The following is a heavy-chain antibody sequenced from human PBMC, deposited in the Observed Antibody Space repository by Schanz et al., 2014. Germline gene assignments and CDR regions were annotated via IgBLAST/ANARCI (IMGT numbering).Heavy chain of an antibody. V-gene: IGHV3-30*02. J-gene: IGHJ5*02. CDR3: AKDQLANYRGSGYNWFDP. D-gene: IGHD3-10*01. CDR1: GFTFSSYG. CDR2: IRFDGSDK. Sequence: QGQLVESGGGVVQPGRSLRLSCAASGFTFSSYGMHWVRQAPGKGLEWVTFIRFDGSDKYYADSVKGRFSVSRDNSKNTLYLQMNSLRADDTAVYYCAKDQLANYRGSGYNWFDPWGQGTLVTVSS.